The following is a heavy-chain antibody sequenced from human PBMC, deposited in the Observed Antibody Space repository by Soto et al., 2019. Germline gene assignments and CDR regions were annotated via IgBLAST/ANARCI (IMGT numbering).Heavy chain of an antibody. CDR1: GFTFSSYW. CDR2: INSDGSST. D-gene: IGHD2-2*01. V-gene: IGHV3-74*01. J-gene: IGHJ6*03. Sequence: GGSLRLSCAASGFTFSSYWMHWVRQAPGKGLVWVSRINSDGSSTSYADSVKGRFTISRDNAKNTLYLQMNSLRAEDTAVYYCARVVPAAMDGGEYYYYMDVWGKGTTVTVSS. CDR3: ARVVPAAMDGGEYYYYMDV.